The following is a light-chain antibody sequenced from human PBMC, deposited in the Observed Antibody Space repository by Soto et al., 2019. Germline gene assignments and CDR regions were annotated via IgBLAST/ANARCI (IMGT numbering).Light chain of an antibody. CDR3: SSYASSSTVI. J-gene: IGLJ2*01. V-gene: IGLV2-14*01. Sequence: QSVLTQPSSVSGSPGQSITISCPGTSSDVGAYNYVSWYQQHPVKAPKLMIYDVSSRPSGISNRFSGSKSGNTASLTISGVQAEDEADYYCSSYASSSTVIFGGGTKVTVL. CDR2: DVS. CDR1: SSDVGAYNY.